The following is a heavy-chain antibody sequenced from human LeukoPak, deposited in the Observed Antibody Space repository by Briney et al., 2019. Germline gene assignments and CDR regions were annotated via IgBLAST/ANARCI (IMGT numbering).Heavy chain of an antibody. D-gene: IGHD4-23*01. CDR2: IYYSGST. Sequence: ASETLSLTCTVSGGSISSYYWSWIQQPPGKGLEWIGYIYYSGSTNYNPSLKSRVTISVDTSKNQFSLKLSSVTAADTAVYYCARSSTVVRLDYWGQGTLVTVSS. V-gene: IGHV4-59*01. CDR1: GGSISSYY. J-gene: IGHJ4*02. CDR3: ARSSTVVRLDY.